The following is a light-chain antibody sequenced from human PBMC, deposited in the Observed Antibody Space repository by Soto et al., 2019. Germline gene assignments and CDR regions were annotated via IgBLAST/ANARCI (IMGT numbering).Light chain of an antibody. CDR1: ASDIGNYNY. V-gene: IGLV2-14*01. CDR3: SSYTAYTTLWV. J-gene: IGLJ3*02. Sequence: QSALTQPASVPGSPGQSITISCTGTASDIGNYNYVSWYQLHPGKAPKLLIYGVSNRPSGVSNRFSGSKSGNAASLTISGLQAEDEADYYCSSYTAYTTLWVFGGGTKLTVL. CDR2: GVS.